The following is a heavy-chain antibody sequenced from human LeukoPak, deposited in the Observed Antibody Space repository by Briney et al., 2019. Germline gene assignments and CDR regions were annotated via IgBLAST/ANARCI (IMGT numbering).Heavy chain of an antibody. V-gene: IGHV3-30*02. CDR2: IRYDGSNK. CDR1: GFTSSSYG. CDR3: AKGIAAAGTGGY. Sequence: PWGSLRLSCAASGFTSSSYGMHWVRQAPGKGLEWVAFIRYDGSNKYYADSVKGRFAISRDNSKNTLYLQMNSLRAEDTAVYYCAKGIAAAGTGGYWGQGTLVTVSS. D-gene: IGHD6-13*01. J-gene: IGHJ4*02.